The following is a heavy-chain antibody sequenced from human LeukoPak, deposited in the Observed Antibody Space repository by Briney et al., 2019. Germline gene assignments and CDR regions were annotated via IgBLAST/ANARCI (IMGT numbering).Heavy chain of an antibody. CDR2: IYPGDSDT. Sequence: GESLRISCKVSGYSFTTYWIGWVRQMPGKGLEWMGIIYPGDSDTKYSPSFQGQVTISADKPISTAYLQWSSLKASDTAMYYCARSAYDFWSAHIRDAFDIWGQGTMVTVSS. CDR1: GYSFTTYW. CDR3: ARSAYDFWSAHIRDAFDI. V-gene: IGHV5-51*04. D-gene: IGHD3-3*01. J-gene: IGHJ3*02.